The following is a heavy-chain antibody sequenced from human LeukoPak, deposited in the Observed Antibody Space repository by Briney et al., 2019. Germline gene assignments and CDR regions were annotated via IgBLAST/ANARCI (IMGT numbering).Heavy chain of an antibody. J-gene: IGHJ4*02. Sequence: GGSLRLSCAASGFTFSSYSMNWVRQAPGKGLEWVSSISSSSSYIYYADSVKGRFTISRDNAKNSLYLQMNSLRAEDTAVYYCARLGGRGLTMVTDWGQGTLVTVPS. V-gene: IGHV3-21*01. CDR2: ISSSSSYI. D-gene: IGHD4/OR15-4a*01. CDR1: GFTFSSYS. CDR3: ARLGGRGLTMVTD.